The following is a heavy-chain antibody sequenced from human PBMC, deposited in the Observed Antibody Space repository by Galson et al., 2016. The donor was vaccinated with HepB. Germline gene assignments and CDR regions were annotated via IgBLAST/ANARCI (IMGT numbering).Heavy chain of an antibody. Sequence: SLRLSCAASGFTFSSYSMNWVRRAPGKGLEWVSSISSSSSYIFYADSVKGRFTISRDNAKNSLYLQMNSLRAEDTAVYYCARDQVRVTGRWEPHYYYYYFDVDVWGQGTTVTVSS. J-gene: IGHJ6*02. V-gene: IGHV3-21*01. D-gene: IGHD1-26*01. CDR3: ARDQVRVTGRWEPHYYYYYFDVDV. CDR1: GFTFSSYS. CDR2: ISSSSSYI.